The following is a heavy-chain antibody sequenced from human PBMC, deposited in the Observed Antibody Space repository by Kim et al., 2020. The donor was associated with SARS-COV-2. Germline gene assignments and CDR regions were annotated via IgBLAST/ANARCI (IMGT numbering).Heavy chain of an antibody. CDR3: ARRFYAMDV. CDR2: GAST. J-gene: IGHJ6*02. Sequence: GASTSYANSMNGRFTISRNNSKNTVYLPMSSLSTEDTAVYYCARRFYAMDVWGQGTTVTVSS. D-gene: IGHD3-16*01. V-gene: IGHV3-53*01.